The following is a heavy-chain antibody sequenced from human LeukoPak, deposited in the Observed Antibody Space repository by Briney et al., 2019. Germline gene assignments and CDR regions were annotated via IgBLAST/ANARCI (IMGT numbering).Heavy chain of an antibody. CDR1: GGTFSSYA. CDR2: ISYDGSNK. V-gene: IGHV3-30-3*01. D-gene: IGHD6-13*01. Sequence: SCKASGGTFSSYAMHWVRQAPGKGLEWVAVISYDGSNKYYADSVKGRFTISRDNSKNTLYLQMNSLRAEDTAVYYCAREGIAAAFDYWGQGTLVTVSS. CDR3: AREGIAAAFDY. J-gene: IGHJ4*02.